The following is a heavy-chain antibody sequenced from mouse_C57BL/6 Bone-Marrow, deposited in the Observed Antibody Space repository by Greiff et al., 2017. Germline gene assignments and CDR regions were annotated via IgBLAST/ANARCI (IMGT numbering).Heavy chain of an antibody. J-gene: IGHJ1*03. V-gene: IGHV5-4*01. CDR3: AREREVVATGWYFDV. CDR1: GFTFSSYA. D-gene: IGHD1-1*01. Sequence: EVQLVESGGGLVKPGGSLKLSCEASGFTFSSYAMSWVRQTPEKRLEWVATISDGGSYTYYPDNVKGRFTISRDNAKNKLYLQMSHLKSEDTAMYYCAREREVVATGWYFDVWGTGTTVTVSA. CDR2: ISDGGSYT.